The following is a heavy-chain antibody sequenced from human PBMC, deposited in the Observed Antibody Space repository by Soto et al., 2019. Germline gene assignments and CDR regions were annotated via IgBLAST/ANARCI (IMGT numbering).Heavy chain of an antibody. V-gene: IGHV3-21*01. CDR3: ARDFRDSSGYYHAFDI. Sequence: GGSLRLSCAASGFTFSSYSINWVRQAPGKGLEWVSSISISSSYIYYADSVKGRFTISRDNAKNSLYLQMNSLRAEDTAVYYCARDFRDSSGYYHAFDIWGQGTMVPVSS. J-gene: IGHJ3*02. CDR1: GFTFSSYS. D-gene: IGHD3-22*01. CDR2: ISISSSYI.